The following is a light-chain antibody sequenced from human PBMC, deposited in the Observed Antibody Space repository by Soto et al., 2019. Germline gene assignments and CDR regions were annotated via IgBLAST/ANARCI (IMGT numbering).Light chain of an antibody. CDR3: QQYDNYPLT. V-gene: IGKV1-5*01. CDR2: DAS. CDR1: QCINNW. Sequence: DIQMTQSPSTLSASVGDRVTITCRASQCINNWLAWYQQKPGKAPKFLIYDASNLESGVPSRFSGSASGTEFTLTISSLQPDDFATYYCQQYDNYPLTFGGGTKVDI. J-gene: IGKJ4*01.